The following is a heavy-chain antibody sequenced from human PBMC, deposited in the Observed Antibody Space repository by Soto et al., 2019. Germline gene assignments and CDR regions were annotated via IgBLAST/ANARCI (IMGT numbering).Heavy chain of an antibody. CDR3: AGRCEGTNYIGHFDY. Sequence: QVQLVQSGAEVKKPGSSVKVSCRASGGTFNNSVINWVRQAPGQGLEWMAGIIPIFGTANYAQKFQGRVTITADKPTSTAYMELNILRYEDTAVYDCAGRCEGTNYIGHFDYWGQGTLVTVSS. V-gene: IGHV1-69*06. D-gene: IGHD1-7*01. CDR2: IIPIFGTA. CDR1: GGTFNNSV. J-gene: IGHJ4*02.